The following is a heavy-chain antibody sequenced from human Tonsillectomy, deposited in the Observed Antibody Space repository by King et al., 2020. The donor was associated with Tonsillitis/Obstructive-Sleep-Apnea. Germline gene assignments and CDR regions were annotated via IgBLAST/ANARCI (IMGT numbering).Heavy chain of an antibody. D-gene: IGHD4-17*01. CDR2: INPNSGGT. J-gene: IGHJ6*03. CDR3: ARAPLRTDYYYYYMDV. V-gene: IGHV1-2*04. Sequence: VQLVESGAEVKKPGASVKVSCKASGYTFTGYYMHWVRQAPGQGLEWMGWINPNSGGTNYAKKFQGWVTMTRDTSISTAYMELSRLRSDGTAVYYFARAPLRTDYYYYYMDVWGKGTTVTVSS. CDR1: GYTFTGYY.